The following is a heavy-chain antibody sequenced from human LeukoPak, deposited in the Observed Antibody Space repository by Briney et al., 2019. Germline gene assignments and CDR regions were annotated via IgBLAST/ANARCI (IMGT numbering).Heavy chain of an antibody. Sequence: GGSLRLSCAASGFTFSSYAMYWVRQAPGKGLEWVTLISYDGDDKYYADSVKGRFSISRDNSKNMVFLQMNSLRPEDTAVYYCARVGYGDPRGYWGQGTLVTVSS. V-gene: IGHV3-30*04. J-gene: IGHJ4*02. D-gene: IGHD4-17*01. CDR2: ISYDGDDK. CDR3: ARVGYGDPRGY. CDR1: GFTFSSYA.